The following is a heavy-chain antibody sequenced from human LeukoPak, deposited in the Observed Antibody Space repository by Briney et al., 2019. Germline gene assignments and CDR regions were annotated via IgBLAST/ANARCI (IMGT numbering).Heavy chain of an antibody. D-gene: IGHD6-6*01. Sequence: SVTVSCKASGGTFSSYTISWVRQAPGQGLEWMGGIIPTFGTANYAQKFQGRVTITADESTSTACMELSSLRSGDTAVYYCARGRYSSSINSMDVWGQGTTVTVSS. CDR3: ARGRYSSSINSMDV. CDR2: IIPTFGTA. CDR1: GGTFSSYT. V-gene: IGHV1-69*01. J-gene: IGHJ6*02.